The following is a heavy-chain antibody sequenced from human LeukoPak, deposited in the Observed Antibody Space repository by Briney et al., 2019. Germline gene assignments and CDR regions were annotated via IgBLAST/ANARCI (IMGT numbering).Heavy chain of an antibody. Sequence: GGSLRLSCAASGFTFSSYSMNWVRQAPGKGLEWVSYISSSSSTIYYADSVKGRFTISRDNSKNTLYLQMNSLRAEDTAVYYCARDSIRYFDWLEYWGQGTLVTVSS. V-gene: IGHV3-48*01. CDR2: ISSSSSTI. J-gene: IGHJ4*02. CDR1: GFTFSSYS. CDR3: ARDSIRYFDWLEY. D-gene: IGHD3-9*01.